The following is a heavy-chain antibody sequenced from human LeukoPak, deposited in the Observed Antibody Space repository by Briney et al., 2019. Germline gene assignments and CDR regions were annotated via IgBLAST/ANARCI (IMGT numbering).Heavy chain of an antibody. D-gene: IGHD1-20*01. Sequence: ASVKVSCKASGYTFTGYYMHWVRQAPGQGLEWMGWTNPNSGGTNYAQKFQGRVTMTRDTSISTAYMELSRLRSDDTAVYYCARARYNWNLRSGRTLDPWGQGTLVTVSS. CDR3: ARARYNWNLRSGRTLDP. CDR1: GYTFTGYY. V-gene: IGHV1-2*02. J-gene: IGHJ5*02. CDR2: TNPNSGGT.